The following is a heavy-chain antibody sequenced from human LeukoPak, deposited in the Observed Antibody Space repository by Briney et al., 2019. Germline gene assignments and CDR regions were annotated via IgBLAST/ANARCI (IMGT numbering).Heavy chain of an antibody. Sequence: PGGSLRLSCAASGFTFSDHYIDWVRQAPGKGLEWVGRSRDKGNSYTTAYAASVRGRFTISRDDSKNSLCLQMNSLKIEDTAVYYCTKLARAPRDFDYWGQGTLVTVSS. CDR3: TKLARAPRDFDY. J-gene: IGHJ4*01. D-gene: IGHD3-10*01. CDR2: SRDKGNSYTT. V-gene: IGHV3-72*01. CDR1: GFTFSDHY.